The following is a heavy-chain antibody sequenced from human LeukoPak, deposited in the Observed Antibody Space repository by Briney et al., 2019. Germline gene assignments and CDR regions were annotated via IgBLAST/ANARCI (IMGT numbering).Heavy chain of an antibody. CDR2: LFSGRTT. J-gene: IGHJ4*02. CDR3: VRHDGRGGATMGALDS. D-gene: IGHD5-12*01. Sequence: SETLSLTCTVSAGSISSTSHHWGWIRQSPGKGLEWIGSLFSGRTTYYNPSLDSRVTISVVTSKNQFSLQLNSVTAADTAVYYCVRHDGRGGATMGALDSWGQGSLVTVSS. CDR1: AGSISSTSHH. V-gene: IGHV4-39*01.